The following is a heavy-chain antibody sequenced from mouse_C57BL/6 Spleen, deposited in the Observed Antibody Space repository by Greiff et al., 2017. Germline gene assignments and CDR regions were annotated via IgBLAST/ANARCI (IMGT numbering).Heavy chain of an antibody. CDR3: ARVENDLVADYYALDY. J-gene: IGHJ4*01. V-gene: IGHV1-69*01. D-gene: IGHD1-1*01. CDR2: IDPSDSYT. CDR1: GYTFTSYW. Sequence: VQLQQPGAELVMPGASVKLSCKASGYTFTSYWMHWVKQRPGQGLEWIGEIDPSDSYTNYNQKFKGKSTLTVDKSSSTAYMQHSSLTSEVSAVYYYARVENDLVADYYALDYWGQGTSVTVSA.